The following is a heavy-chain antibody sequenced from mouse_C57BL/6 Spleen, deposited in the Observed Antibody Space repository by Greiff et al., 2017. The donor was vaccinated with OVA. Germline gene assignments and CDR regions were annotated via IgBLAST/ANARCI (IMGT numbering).Heavy chain of an antibody. Sequence: VQLKESGGGLVKPGGSLKLSCAASGFTFSDYGMHWVRQAPEKGLEWVAYISSGSSTIYYADTVKGRFTISRDNAKNTLFLQMTSLRSEDTAMYYCARRGDDGYYVSYWYFDVWGTGTTVTVSS. CDR1: GFTFSDYG. V-gene: IGHV5-17*01. CDR3: ARRGDDGYYVSYWYFDV. J-gene: IGHJ1*03. CDR2: ISSGSSTI. D-gene: IGHD2-3*01.